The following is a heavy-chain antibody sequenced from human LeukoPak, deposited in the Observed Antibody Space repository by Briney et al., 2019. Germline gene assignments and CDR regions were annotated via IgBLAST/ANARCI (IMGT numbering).Heavy chain of an antibody. CDR3: ARDKCVIAARSCDY. Sequence: ASVKVSCKASGYTFTSYGISWVRQAPRQGLEWMGWTSAYNGNTNYAQKLQGRVTMTTDTSTSTAYMELRSLRSDDTAVYYCARDKCVIAARSCDYWGQGTLVTVSS. V-gene: IGHV1-18*01. D-gene: IGHD6-6*01. CDR1: GYTFTSYG. CDR2: TSAYNGNT. J-gene: IGHJ4*02.